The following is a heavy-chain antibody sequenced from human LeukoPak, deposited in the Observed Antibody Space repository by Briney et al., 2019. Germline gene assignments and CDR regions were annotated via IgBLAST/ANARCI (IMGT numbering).Heavy chain of an antibody. CDR1: GGSISSSSYY. J-gene: IGHJ5*02. D-gene: IGHD6-6*01. CDR3: ARLYRGSSSSNKYGNWFDP. V-gene: IGHV4-39*07. Sequence: KPSETLSLTCTVSGGSISSSSYYWGWIRQPPGKGLEWIGSLYYSGSTYYNPSLKSRVTISVDTSKNQFSLKLSSVTAADTAVYYCARLYRGSSSSNKYGNWFDPWGQGTLVTVSS. CDR2: LYYSGST.